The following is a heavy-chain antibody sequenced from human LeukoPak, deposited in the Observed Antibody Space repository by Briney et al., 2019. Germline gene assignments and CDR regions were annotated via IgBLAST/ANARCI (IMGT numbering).Heavy chain of an antibody. CDR3: ASHVDTAMVDFDY. Sequence: GGSLRLSCAASGFTFSSYSMNWVRQAPGKGLEWVSSISSSSSYIYYADSVKGRFTISRDNAKNSLYLQMNSLRAEDTAVYYCASHVDTAMVDFDYWGQGTLVTVSS. V-gene: IGHV3-21*01. CDR1: GFTFSSYS. CDR2: ISSSSSYI. D-gene: IGHD5-18*01. J-gene: IGHJ4*02.